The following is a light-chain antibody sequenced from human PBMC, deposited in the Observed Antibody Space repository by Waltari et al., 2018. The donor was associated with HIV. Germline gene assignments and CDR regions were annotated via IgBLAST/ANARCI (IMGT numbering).Light chain of an antibody. CDR1: QDIRIY. J-gene: IGKJ3*01. CDR3: QQYDNVPVT. V-gene: IGKV1-33*01. CDR2: DAY. Sequence: DIQMTQSPSSLSASVGDRVTINCQVSQDIRIYLNWCKKKPVKGPKLLIYDAYDLETGVPSRFSGSGSGTDFTFSISSLQPADIATYYCQQYDNVPVTFGPGTKVEIK.